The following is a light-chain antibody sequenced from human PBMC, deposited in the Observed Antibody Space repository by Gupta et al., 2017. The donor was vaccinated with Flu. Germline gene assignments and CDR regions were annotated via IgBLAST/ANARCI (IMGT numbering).Light chain of an antibody. CDR2: EVT. V-gene: IGLV2-8*01. J-gene: IGLJ2*01. CDR1: SSDVGGYNY. Sequence: QSALTPPPSPAGSPGQSVTISCTGTSSDVGGYNYVSWYQQHPGKAPKLMIYEVTKRPSGVPDRFSGSKSGNTASLTVSGLQADDEAEYYCSSYAGSNTLVFGAGTRVTAL. CDR3: SSYAGSNTLV.